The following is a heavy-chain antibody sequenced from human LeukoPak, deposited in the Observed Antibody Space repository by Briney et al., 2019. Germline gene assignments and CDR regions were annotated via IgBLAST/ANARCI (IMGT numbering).Heavy chain of an antibody. D-gene: IGHD1-26*01. V-gene: IGHV4-4*07. J-gene: IGHJ4*02. CDR3: ASKSRVGAYDY. Sequence: SETLSLTCTVSGGSISSYYWSWIRQPAGKGLEWIGRIYTSGSTNYNPSLKSRVTMSGDTSKNQFSLKLSSVTAADTAVYYCASKSRVGAYDYWGQGTLVTVSS. CDR1: GGSISSYY. CDR2: IYTSGST.